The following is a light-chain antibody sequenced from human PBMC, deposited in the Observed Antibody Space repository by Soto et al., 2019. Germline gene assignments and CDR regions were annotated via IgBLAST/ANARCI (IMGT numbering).Light chain of an antibody. CDR2: GAS. CDR3: QQYCCSPLT. Sequence: EIVLTQSPGTLSLSAGGGATLSCRASQSVSNNYIAWYQQKPGQAPRLLIHGASSRATGIPDRFSGSGSGTDFTLTIRKLEPEDFVVYYCQQYCCSPLTFGGGTKVEI. J-gene: IGKJ4*01. V-gene: IGKV3-20*01. CDR1: QSVSNNY.